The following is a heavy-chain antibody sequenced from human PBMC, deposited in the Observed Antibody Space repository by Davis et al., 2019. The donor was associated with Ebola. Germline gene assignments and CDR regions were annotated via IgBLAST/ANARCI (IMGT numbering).Heavy chain of an antibody. CDR2: MNKDGGKT. V-gene: IGHV3-74*01. D-gene: IGHD3-3*01. J-gene: IGHJ4*02. CDR3: AKDFGGPLDS. Sequence: PGGSLRLSCAASGFRLSSYWMNWVRHPPGKGLEWVARMNKDGGKTDYADSVRGRLTISRDAAKNTLFLQMNSLRAEDSAIYYCAKDFGGPLDSWGQGTLVIVSS. CDR1: GFRLSSYW.